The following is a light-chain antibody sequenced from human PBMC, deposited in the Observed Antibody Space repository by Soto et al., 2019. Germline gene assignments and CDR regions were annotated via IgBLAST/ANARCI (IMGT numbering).Light chain of an antibody. J-gene: IGKJ1*01. V-gene: IGKV3-11*01. CDR2: DSS. CDR1: QSVSSY. Sequence: EIVLTQSPATLSLSPGERATLACRASQSVSSYLAWYQQKPGQAPRLLIYDSSNRAAGIPARFSGSGSGTDFTLSIGRLEPEDFAVSYFQQRSTWPRTFGQGTKVEIK. CDR3: QQRSTWPRT.